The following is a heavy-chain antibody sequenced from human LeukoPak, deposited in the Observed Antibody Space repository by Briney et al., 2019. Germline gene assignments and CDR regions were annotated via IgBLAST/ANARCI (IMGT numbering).Heavy chain of an antibody. CDR2: LSYHARND. Sequence: GGSLRLSCAASGFTFNRYAMNWIREAPGKGLEWVASLSYHARNDDYADSVKGRFTISRDNTKNSLYLQMNSLRAEDTAVYYCARGHRGYDSSGYYPSEASYYYGMDVWGQGTTVTVSS. V-gene: IGHV3-30*04. D-gene: IGHD3-22*01. CDR3: ARGHRGYDSSGYYPSEASYYYGMDV. CDR1: GFTFNRYA. J-gene: IGHJ6*02.